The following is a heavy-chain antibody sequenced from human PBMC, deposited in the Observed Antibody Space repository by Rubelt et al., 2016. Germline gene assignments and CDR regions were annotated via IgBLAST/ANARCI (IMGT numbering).Heavy chain of an antibody. CDR1: GGSISSYY. Sequence: QVQLQESGPGLVKPSETLSLTCTVSGGSISSYYWSWIRQPPGKGLEWIGYIYYSGSTTYNPSLKSRVTISVDTSKNQFAWKLSLGTAADTAVYYCARGLQAVTGGGQGALVTVSS. CDR3: ARGLQAVTG. J-gene: IGHJ4*02. CDR2: IYYSGST. D-gene: IGHD5-18*01. V-gene: IGHV4-59*08.